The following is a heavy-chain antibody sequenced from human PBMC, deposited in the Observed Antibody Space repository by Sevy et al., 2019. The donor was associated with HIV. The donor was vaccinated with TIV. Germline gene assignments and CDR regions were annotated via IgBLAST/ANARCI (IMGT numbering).Heavy chain of an antibody. D-gene: IGHD2-2*01. J-gene: IGHJ6*03. Sequence: SETLSLTCTVSGGSISSSSYYWGWIRQPPGKGLEWIGSIYYSGSTYYNPSLKSRVTISVDTSKNQFSLKLSSVTAADPAVYYCARHFSVVVPPHGPRPYYMDVWGKGTTVTVSS. CDR2: IYYSGST. CDR1: GGSISSSSYY. V-gene: IGHV4-39*01. CDR3: ARHFSVVVPPHGPRPYYMDV.